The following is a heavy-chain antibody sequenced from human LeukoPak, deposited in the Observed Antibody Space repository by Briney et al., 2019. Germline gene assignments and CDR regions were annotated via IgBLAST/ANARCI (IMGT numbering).Heavy chain of an antibody. Sequence: GGSLRLSCAASGFTFSSYAMSWVRQAPGKGLEWVSAISGSGGSTYYADSVKGRFTISRDNSKNTLYLQMNSLRAEDTAVYYCAKAGYSSSWGYFDAFDIWGQGTMVTVSS. V-gene: IGHV3-23*01. CDR3: AKAGYSSSWGYFDAFDI. J-gene: IGHJ3*02. CDR1: GFTFSSYA. D-gene: IGHD6-13*01. CDR2: ISGSGGST.